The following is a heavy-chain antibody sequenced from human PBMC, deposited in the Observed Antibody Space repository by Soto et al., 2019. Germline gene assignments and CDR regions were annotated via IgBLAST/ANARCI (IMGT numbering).Heavy chain of an antibody. CDR1: GYTFTSYA. J-gene: IGHJ6*03. CDR3: ARGQVWPMNYYYYMDV. Sequence: GASVKVSCKASGYTFTSYAMHWVRQAPGQRLEWMGWINAGNGNTKYSQKFQGRVTITRDTSASTAYMELSSLRSEDTAVYYCARGQVWPMNYYYYMDVWGKGTTVTVSS. D-gene: IGHD3-22*01. V-gene: IGHV1-3*01. CDR2: INAGNGNT.